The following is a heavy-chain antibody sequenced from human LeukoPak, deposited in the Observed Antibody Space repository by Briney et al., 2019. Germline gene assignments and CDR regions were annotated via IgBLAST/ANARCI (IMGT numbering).Heavy chain of an antibody. V-gene: IGHV3-53*01. Sequence: GGSRRLSCAASGFVVSSNYMAWVRQAPGKGLEWVSFMYSDNNIYYGDSVKGRFTISRDNSKNTLYLQMKSLRVEDTAIYYCARDPAAAVFWYFDLWGRGTLVTVSS. D-gene: IGHD6-13*01. CDR3: ARDPAAAVFWYFDL. CDR2: MYSDNNI. J-gene: IGHJ2*01. CDR1: GFVVSSNY.